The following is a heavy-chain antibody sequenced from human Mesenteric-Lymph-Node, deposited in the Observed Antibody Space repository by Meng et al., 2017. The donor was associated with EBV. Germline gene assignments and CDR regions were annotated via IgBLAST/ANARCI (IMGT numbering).Heavy chain of an antibody. J-gene: IGHJ4*02. Sequence: VQLGGSGGGLVQPGGSLKRSCAGSGFTFSDPTIHWVRQASGKGLEWVARIRSRSSNYATAYGASVEGRFIISRDDSRNTAYLEMNNLKTEDTAVYYCSIMATTPDYWGQGTLVTVSS. CDR3: SIMATTPDY. CDR2: IRSRSSNYAT. D-gene: IGHD1-1*01. V-gene: IGHV3-73*02. CDR1: GFTFSDPT.